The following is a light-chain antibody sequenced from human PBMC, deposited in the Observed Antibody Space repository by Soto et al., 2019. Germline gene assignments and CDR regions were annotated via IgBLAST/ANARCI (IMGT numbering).Light chain of an antibody. J-gene: IGKJ2*01. CDR1: QGISNY. V-gene: IGKV1-27*01. Sequence: DIQMTQSPSSLSASVGDRVTITCRASQGISNYLAWYQQKPGKVPKLLINAASTLQSGVPSRFSGGRSGTDFTLTISSLQPEDVATYYYQKYDSAPYTFGQGTKLEIK. CDR3: QKYDSAPYT. CDR2: AAS.